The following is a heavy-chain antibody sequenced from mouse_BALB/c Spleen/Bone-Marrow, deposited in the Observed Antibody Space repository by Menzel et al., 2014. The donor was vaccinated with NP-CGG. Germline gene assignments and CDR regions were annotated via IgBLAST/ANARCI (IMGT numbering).Heavy chain of an antibody. D-gene: IGHD2-4*01. CDR3: ARDSFLITRALDY. CDR2: IWGDGST. CDR1: GFSLTGYG. J-gene: IGHJ4*01. V-gene: IGHV2-6-7*01. Sequence: VKLVESGPGLVSPSQRLSITCTVSGFSLTGYGLSWVRQPPGKGLEWLGMIWGDGSTDYNSALKSRLSISKDNSKSQVFLKMDSLQTDDTARYYCARDSFLITRALDYWGQGTSVTVSS.